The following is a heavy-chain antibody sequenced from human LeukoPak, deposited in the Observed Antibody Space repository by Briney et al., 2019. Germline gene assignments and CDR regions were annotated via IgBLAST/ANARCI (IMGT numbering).Heavy chain of an antibody. CDR3: AAHPSSGWYTSAFDI. Sequence: SETVSLTCTVSGGSISSYYWNWIRQPPGKGPEWIGHIYDSGNTNYNPSLKSRVTISIDTSKNQFSLKLRSVTAADTAVYYCAAHPSSGWYTSAFDIWGQGTMVTVSS. CDR2: IYDSGNT. V-gene: IGHV4-59*01. D-gene: IGHD6-19*01. CDR1: GGSISSYY. J-gene: IGHJ3*02.